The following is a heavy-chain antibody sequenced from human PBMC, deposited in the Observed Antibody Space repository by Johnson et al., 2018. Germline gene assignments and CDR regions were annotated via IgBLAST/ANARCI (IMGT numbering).Heavy chain of an antibody. Sequence: QVQLVQSGAEVKKPGSSVKVSCKASGGTFTSYAISWVRQAPGQGLEWMGGIIPPFGTATYAQKFQGRVTITADESTSAAYMELSSLRSEDSAVYYCARMDIVDDGMDVWGQVTTVTVS. CDR2: IIPPFGTA. D-gene: IGHD2-2*03. V-gene: IGHV1-69*01. CDR3: ARMDIVDDGMDV. CDR1: GGTFTSYA. J-gene: IGHJ6*02.